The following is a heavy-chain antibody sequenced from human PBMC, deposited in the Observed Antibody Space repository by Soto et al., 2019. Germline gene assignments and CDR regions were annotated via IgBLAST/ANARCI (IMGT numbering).Heavy chain of an antibody. CDR1: GGSISSYY. D-gene: IGHD3-3*01. CDR3: ARQVSFSHYDFWSGTSGPNYFDY. J-gene: IGHJ4*02. Sequence: QVQLQESGPGLVKPSETLSLTCTVSGGSISSYYWSWIRQPPGKGLEWIGYIYYSGSTNYNPSLKSRVTISVDTSKNQFSLKLSSVTAADTAVYYCARQVSFSHYDFWSGTSGPNYFDYWGQGTLVTVSS. CDR2: IYYSGST. V-gene: IGHV4-59*08.